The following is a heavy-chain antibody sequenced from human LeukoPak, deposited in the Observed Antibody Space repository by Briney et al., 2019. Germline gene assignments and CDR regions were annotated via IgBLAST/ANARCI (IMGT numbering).Heavy chain of an antibody. J-gene: IGHJ5*02. CDR1: VGSISSCCYC. V-gene: IGHV4-31*03. D-gene: IGHD2-15*01. Sequence: PSETLSLTCTVSVGSISSCCYCWSWIRQHPGKGLEWIGYIYYSGSTYYNPSLKGRVTISVDTSKNQFSLKLSSVTAADTAVYYCAAQDVNWFDPWGQGTLVTVSS. CDR2: IYYSGST. CDR3: AAQDVNWFDP.